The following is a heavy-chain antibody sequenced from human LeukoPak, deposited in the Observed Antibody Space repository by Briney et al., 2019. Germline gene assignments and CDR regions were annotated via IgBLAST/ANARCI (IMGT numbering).Heavy chain of an antibody. D-gene: IGHD3-3*01. CDR3: ARNPYDFWSGYPDS. CDR2: INPNSGGT. V-gene: IGHV1-2*02. CDR1: GYTFSGYY. J-gene: IGHJ4*02. Sequence: ASVKVSCKASGYTFSGYYMHWVRQAPGQGLEWMGWINPNSGGTNYAQKFQGRVTMTRDTSISTAYMELSGLRSDDTAVYYCARNPYDFWSGYPDSWGQGTLVTVSS.